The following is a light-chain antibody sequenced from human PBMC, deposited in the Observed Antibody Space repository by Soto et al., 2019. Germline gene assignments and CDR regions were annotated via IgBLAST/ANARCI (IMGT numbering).Light chain of an antibody. CDR2: GAS. V-gene: IGKV3-15*01. Sequence: EIEMTQSPATLSVSPGERATLSCRASQSISSDLAWYQQKPGHPPRLLIYGASTRATGIPARFSGSGSGTEFTLTISSLQSEDFAVYYCQQYRGLAFGGGTKVEIK. J-gene: IGKJ4*01. CDR1: QSISSD. CDR3: QQYRGLA.